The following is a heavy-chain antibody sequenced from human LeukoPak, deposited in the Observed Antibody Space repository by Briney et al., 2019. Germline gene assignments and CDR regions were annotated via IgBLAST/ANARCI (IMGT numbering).Heavy chain of an antibody. CDR2: INHSGST. J-gene: IGHJ3*02. CDR3: ATDSYGSANDAFDI. V-gene: IGHV4-34*01. Sequence: SETLSLTCAVYGGSFSGYYWSWIRQPPGKGLEWIGEINHSGSTNYNPSLKSRVTISVDTSKNQFSLKLSSVTAADTAVYYCATDSYGSANDAFDIWGQGTMVTVSS. D-gene: IGHD5-18*01. CDR1: GGSFSGYY.